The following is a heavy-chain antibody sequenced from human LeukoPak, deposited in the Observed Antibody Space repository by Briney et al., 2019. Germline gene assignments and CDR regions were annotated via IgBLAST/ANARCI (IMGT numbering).Heavy chain of an antibody. CDR1: GFTISSYA. CDR3: ATKYTYSGSYYFDY. V-gene: IGHV3-23*01. D-gene: IGHD1-26*01. Sequence: GGSLRLSCAASGFTISSYAMSWVRQAPGKGLEWVSAISGSGGSTYYADSVKGRFTISRDNSKNTLYLQMNSLRAEDTAVYYCATKYTYSGSYYFDYWGQGTLVTVSS. CDR2: ISGSGGST. J-gene: IGHJ4*02.